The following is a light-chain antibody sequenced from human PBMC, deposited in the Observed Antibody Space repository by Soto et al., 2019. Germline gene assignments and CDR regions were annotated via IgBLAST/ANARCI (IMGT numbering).Light chain of an antibody. J-gene: IGKJ5*01. Sequence: EIVLTQSPGTLSLSPGERATLSCRASQSVNSRLAWYQHKPGQAPRLLISGASSRATGIPDRFSGSGSATDFTLTISRLEPEDFALYYCQHYSRSPITFGQGTRLESK. CDR3: QHYSRSPIT. V-gene: IGKV3-20*01. CDR1: QSVNSR. CDR2: GAS.